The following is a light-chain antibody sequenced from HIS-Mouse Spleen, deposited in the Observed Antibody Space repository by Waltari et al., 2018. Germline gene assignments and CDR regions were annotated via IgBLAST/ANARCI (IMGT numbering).Light chain of an antibody. CDR3: QVWDSSSDHVV. V-gene: IGLV3-21*03. CDR1: NIGSKS. CDR2: DDS. J-gene: IGLJ2*01. Sequence: SYVLTQPPSVSVAPGKTARITCGGNNIGSKSVHWYQQKPGQAPVLVVYDDSDRPSGIPVRVSGSNSGNTATLTSSRVEAGDEADYYCQVWDSSSDHVVFGGGTKLTVL.